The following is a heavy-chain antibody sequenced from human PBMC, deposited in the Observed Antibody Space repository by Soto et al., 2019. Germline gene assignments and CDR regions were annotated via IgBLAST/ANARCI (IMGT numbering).Heavy chain of an antibody. D-gene: IGHD3-22*01. V-gene: IGHV3-11*01. J-gene: IGHJ4*02. CDR3: ATYYYDSSGSPRSPTTPQTGHFDY. CDR2: ISRSGSTI. Sequence: VGSLRLSCAASGFTFSDYYMSYIRQAPGKGLEWVSYISRSGSTIYYADSVKGRFTIPRDNANNSLYLQRNSLRAEDTAVYYCATYYYDSSGSPRSPTTPQTGHFDYWGQGTLVTVSS. CDR1: GFTFSDYY.